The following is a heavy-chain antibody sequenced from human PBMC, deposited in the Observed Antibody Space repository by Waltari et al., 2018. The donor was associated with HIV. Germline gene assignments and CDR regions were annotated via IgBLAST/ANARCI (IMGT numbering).Heavy chain of an antibody. Sequence: QVQLQESGPGLVKPSETLSLTCAVSGYSISSGYYWGWIRQPPGKGLEWIGSIYHSGSTYYNPSLKSRVTISVDTSKNQFSLKLSSVTAADTAVYYCARARSGIVVVTAIPVYYFDYWGQGTLVTVSS. D-gene: IGHD2-21*02. CDR2: IYHSGST. CDR1: GYSISSGYY. CDR3: ARARSGIVVVTAIPVYYFDY. V-gene: IGHV4-38-2*01. J-gene: IGHJ4*02.